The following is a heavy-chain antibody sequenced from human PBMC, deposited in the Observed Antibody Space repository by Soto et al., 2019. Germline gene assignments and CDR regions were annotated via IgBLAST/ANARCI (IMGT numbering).Heavy chain of an antibody. CDR1: GFTFNNYA. CDR3: AKGRGGSGSLNPRVDF. D-gene: IGHD3-10*01. CDR2: ISGGGDTT. J-gene: IGHJ4*02. V-gene: IGHV3-23*01. Sequence: EVQLLDSGGGLVQLGGSLRLSCAASGFTFNNYAMTWVRQAPGKGLEWVSAISGGGDTTSYADSVKGRFTVSRDGSKNTLYLQMSSLRAEDTALYYCAKGRGGSGSLNPRVDFWGQGTLVTVSS.